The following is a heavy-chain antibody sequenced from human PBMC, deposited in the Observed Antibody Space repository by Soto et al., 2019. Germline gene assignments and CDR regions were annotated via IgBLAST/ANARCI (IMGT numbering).Heavy chain of an antibody. CDR2: ISWNGGSS. J-gene: IGHJ6*02. D-gene: IGHD3-10*01. Sequence: EEQLVESGGAVVQPGGSLRLSCEASGFTFGSYTMHWVRQAPGKGLEWVSLISWNGGSSFYADSVKGRFTISRDNSREPLYPQMNSLRPKDSPLYYCAKKIEAHGSGGGDVWGHGTTVTVSS. V-gene: IGHV3-43*01. CDR1: GFTFGSYT. CDR3: AKKIEAHGSGGGDV.